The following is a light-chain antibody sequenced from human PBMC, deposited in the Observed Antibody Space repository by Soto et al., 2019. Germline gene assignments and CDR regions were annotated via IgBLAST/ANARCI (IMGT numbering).Light chain of an antibody. CDR3: QQRDNWPLT. V-gene: IGKV3-11*01. CDR2: DVS. Sequence: ETVLTQSPATLSLSPGERATLSCRASQSISRDLAWYQQKPGQPPRLLICDVSNRATGVPARFSGSGSGTDFTLTISSLEPEDFAVYYCQQRDNWPLTFGQGTKVEIK. J-gene: IGKJ1*01. CDR1: QSISRD.